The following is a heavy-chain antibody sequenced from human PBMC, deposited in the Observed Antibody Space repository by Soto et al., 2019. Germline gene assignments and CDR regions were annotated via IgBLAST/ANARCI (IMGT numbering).Heavy chain of an antibody. CDR2: INHSGIT. D-gene: IGHD2-15*01. CDR3: ARDRTDYSPDYFDY. V-gene: IGHV4-34*01. Sequence: SETLSLTCAVYGESFNDYYWNWIRQPPGKRLEWIGEINHSGITNYNPSLKSRVTISVDTSRKQFSLKVTSVTAADTAVYYCARDRTDYSPDYFDYWGQGTRVTVSS. J-gene: IGHJ4*02. CDR1: GESFNDYY.